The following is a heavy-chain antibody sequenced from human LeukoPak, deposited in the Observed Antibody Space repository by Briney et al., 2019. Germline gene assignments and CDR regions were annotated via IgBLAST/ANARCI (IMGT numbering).Heavy chain of an antibody. CDR1: GFTFSSFA. CDR3: AKHRSESSGYRFEY. D-gene: IGHD3-22*01. J-gene: IGHJ4*02. Sequence: GGSLGLSCAASGFTFSSFAMSWVRRVPGKGLEWVSAITSSGVNTYYADSVKGRFTISRDNSKNTLYLQMNSLRADDTAVYYCAKHRSESSGYRFEYWGQGTLVTVSS. CDR2: ITSSGVNT. V-gene: IGHV3-23*01.